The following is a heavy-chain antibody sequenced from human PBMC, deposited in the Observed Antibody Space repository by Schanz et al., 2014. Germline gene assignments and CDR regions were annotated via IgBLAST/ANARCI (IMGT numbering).Heavy chain of an antibody. V-gene: IGHV1-8*02. CDR2: MNPDSGNT. CDR1: GYTFTNFF. J-gene: IGHJ5*02. Sequence: QVHLVQSGAEVHKPGASLKISCKASGYTFTNFFLHWVRQAPGQGLEWMGWMNPDSGNTGYAQKFQGRVTMTRNTSISTAYMELSSLRSEDTAVYFCAREVGLYDRGWFDPWGQGTLVTVSS. D-gene: IGHD3-22*01. CDR3: AREVGLYDRGWFDP.